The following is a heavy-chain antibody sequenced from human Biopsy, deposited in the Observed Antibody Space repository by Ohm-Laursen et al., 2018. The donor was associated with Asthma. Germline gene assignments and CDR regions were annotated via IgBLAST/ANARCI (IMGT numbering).Heavy chain of an antibody. D-gene: IGHD3-10*01. CDR1: GYTFNSAG. V-gene: IGHV1-18*01. CDR3: ARAVDYSHYYGIDV. J-gene: IGHJ6*02. Sequence: ASVKVSCKTSGYTFNSAGITWVRQAPGQGLEWMEWISVYNGNTKVAQKLQDRVTMITDTSTSTAYMELRSLRSDDTAVYFCARAVDYSHYYGIDVWGQGTTVTAS. CDR2: ISVYNGNT.